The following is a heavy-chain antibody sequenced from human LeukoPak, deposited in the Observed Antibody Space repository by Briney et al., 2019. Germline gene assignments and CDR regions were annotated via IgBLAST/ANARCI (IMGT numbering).Heavy chain of an antibody. CDR3: ARDNSVGDTAWWFDP. V-gene: IGHV1-46*01. Sequence: ASVKVSCKASGYTFTNYYMHWVRQAPGQGLEWMGIINPSGDNTWYAQKFQGRVTMTRDISTSTAYMELSSLRSEDTAVYYCARDNSVGDTAWWFDPWGQGTLVTVSS. D-gene: IGHD1-26*01. J-gene: IGHJ5*02. CDR1: GYTFTNYY. CDR2: INPSGDNT.